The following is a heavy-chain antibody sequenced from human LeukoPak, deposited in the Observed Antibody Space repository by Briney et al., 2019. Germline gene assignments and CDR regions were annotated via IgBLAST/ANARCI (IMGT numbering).Heavy chain of an antibody. CDR2: INTDGRYK. D-gene: IGHD3-3*01. CDR1: GFTFSRYS. V-gene: IGHV3-21*01. Sequence: TGGSLRLSCAASGFTFSRYSMHWVRQAPGKGLEWVSSINTDGRYKRYGDSMKGRFTISRDVAKNSVSLQMNSLRAEDTALYYCARGDDFWRERDAFDVWGQGAMVTVSS. J-gene: IGHJ3*01. CDR3: ARGDDFWRERDAFDV.